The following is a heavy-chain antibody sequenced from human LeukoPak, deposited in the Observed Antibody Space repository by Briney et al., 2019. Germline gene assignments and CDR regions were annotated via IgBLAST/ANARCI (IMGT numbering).Heavy chain of an antibody. D-gene: IGHD6-13*01. CDR1: GFTFSSYA. J-gene: IGHJ5*02. CDR2: ISGSGGST. V-gene: IGHV3-23*01. Sequence: PGGSLRLSSAASGFTFSSYAMSWVRQAPGKGLEWVSAISGSGGSTYYADSVKGRFTISRDNSKNTLYLQMNSLRAEDTAVYYCAKRSGSSWDGWFDPWGQGTLVTVSS. CDR3: AKRSGSSWDGWFDP.